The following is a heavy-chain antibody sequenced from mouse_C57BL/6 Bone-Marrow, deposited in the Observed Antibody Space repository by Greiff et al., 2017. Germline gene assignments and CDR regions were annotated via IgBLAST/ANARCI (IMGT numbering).Heavy chain of an antibody. CDR2: IYPGDGDT. Sequence: VQLQQSGAELVKPGASVKISCKASGYAFSSYWMNWVQQRPGKGLEWLGQIYPGDGDTNYNGKFKGKATLTADKSSSTAYMQLSSLTSEDSAVYFCARLLVLHDYWGQGTTLTVSS. V-gene: IGHV1-80*01. CDR1: GYAFSSYW. CDR3: ARLLVLHDY. J-gene: IGHJ2*01. D-gene: IGHD1-1*01.